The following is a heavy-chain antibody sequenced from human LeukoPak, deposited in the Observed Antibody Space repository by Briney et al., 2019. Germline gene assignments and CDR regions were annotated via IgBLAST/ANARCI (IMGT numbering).Heavy chain of an antibody. D-gene: IGHD3-22*01. CDR1: GYTFTGYY. J-gene: IGHJ4*02. CDR3: ANLCLYYYDSSGYCFDY. Sequence: ASVKVSCKASGYTFTGYYMHWVRQAPGQGLEWMGRINPNSGGTNYAQKSQGRVTMTRDTSISTAYMELSRLRSDDTAVYYCANLCLYYYDSSGYCFDYWGQGTLVTVSS. V-gene: IGHV1-2*06. CDR2: INPNSGGT.